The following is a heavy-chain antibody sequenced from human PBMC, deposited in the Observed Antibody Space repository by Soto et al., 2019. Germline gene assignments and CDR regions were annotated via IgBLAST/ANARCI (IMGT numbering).Heavy chain of an antibody. J-gene: IGHJ5*02. V-gene: IGHV5-51*01. CDR1: GYSLANYW. CDR3: SRSPSGRDSNLFDP. D-gene: IGHD1-26*01. Sequence: GESLKISCKASGYSLANYWIGWVREMPGKGLELMGIIYHDESDTRYSPSFPGQVTISADKSITTANLHWSSLNDSATAMYFCSRSPSGRDSNLFDPWGQGTLVTV. CDR2: IYHDESDT.